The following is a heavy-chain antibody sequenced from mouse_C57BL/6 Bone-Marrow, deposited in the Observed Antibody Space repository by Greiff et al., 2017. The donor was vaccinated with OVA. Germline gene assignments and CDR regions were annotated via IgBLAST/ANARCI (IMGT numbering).Heavy chain of an antibody. CDR1: GFTFSDYY. Sequence: EVMLVESGGGLVQPGGSLKLSCAASGFTFSDYYMYWVRQTPEKRLEWVAYISNGGGSTYYPDTVKGRFTISRDNAKNTLYLQMSRLKSEDTAMYYCARRDYAMDYWGQGTSVTVSS. J-gene: IGHJ4*01. V-gene: IGHV5-12*01. CDR2: ISNGGGST. CDR3: ARRDYAMDY.